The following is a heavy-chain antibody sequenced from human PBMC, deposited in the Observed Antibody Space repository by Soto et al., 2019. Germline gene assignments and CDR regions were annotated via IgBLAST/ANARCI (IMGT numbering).Heavy chain of an antibody. J-gene: IGHJ4*02. D-gene: IGHD1-1*01. CDR1: GFSLSTSGEG. CDR3: AHDWVENAYKKYDFDY. Sequence: QITLRESGPTLVKPTQTLTLTCTFSGFSLSTSGEGVGWIRQPPGKALKWLALVYWDDDKRYSPSLKNRLTVTKDTSKNQVVLTMTNMDPEDTATYYCAHDWVENAYKKYDFDYWGQGTLVTVSS. CDR2: VYWDDDK. V-gene: IGHV2-5*02.